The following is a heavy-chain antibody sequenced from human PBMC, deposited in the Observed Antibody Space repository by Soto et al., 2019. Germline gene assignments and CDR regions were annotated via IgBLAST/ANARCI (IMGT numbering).Heavy chain of an antibody. V-gene: IGHV1-2*02. D-gene: IGHD3-22*01. CDR1: GYTFTGYY. CDR2: INPNSGGT. CDR3: ARASYYYDSSGKNYFDY. Sequence: ASVKVSCKASGYTFTGYYMHWVRQAPGQGLEWMGWINPNSGGTNYAQKFQGRVTMTRDTSISTAYMELSRLRSDDTAVYYCARASYYYDSSGKNYFDYWGQGTLATVYS. J-gene: IGHJ4*02.